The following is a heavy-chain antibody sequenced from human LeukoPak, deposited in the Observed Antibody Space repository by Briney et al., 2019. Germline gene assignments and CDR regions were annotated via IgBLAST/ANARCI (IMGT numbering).Heavy chain of an antibody. CDR1: GFTFSSYA. J-gene: IGHJ4*02. Sequence: GGSLRLSCAASGFTFSSYAMHWVRQAPGKGLEWVAVISYDGSNKYYADSVKGRFTISRDNSKNTLYLQMNSLRAEDAAVYYCARAPTVVTPNFDYWGQGTLVTVSS. CDR3: ARAPTVVTPNFDY. CDR2: ISYDGSNK. D-gene: IGHD4-23*01. V-gene: IGHV3-30-3*01.